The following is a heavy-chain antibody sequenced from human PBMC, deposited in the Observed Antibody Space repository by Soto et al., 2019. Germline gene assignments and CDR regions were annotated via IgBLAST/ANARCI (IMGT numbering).Heavy chain of an antibody. CDR1: GFTIVGHG. V-gene: IGHV3-33*01. CDR3: ARDSSGYYYDY. D-gene: IGHD3-22*01. Sequence: GGSLRHSCAASGFTIVGHGMHWVRQAPGKGLEWVAVIWYDGSNKYYADSVKGRFTISRDNSKNTLYLQMNSLRAEDTAVYYCARDSSGYYYDYWGKGTLVTVSS. J-gene: IGHJ4*02. CDR2: IWYDGSNK.